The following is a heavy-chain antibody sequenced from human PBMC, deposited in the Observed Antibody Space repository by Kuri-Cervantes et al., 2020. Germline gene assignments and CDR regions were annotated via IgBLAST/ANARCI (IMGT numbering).Heavy chain of an antibody. CDR1: GFTLSTYT. CDR3: ARDSKVIAVATEFDY. Sequence: GESLKISCAASGFTLSTYTMNWVRLAPGKGLEWVSSISSSSSCIYYADSVKGRFTISRDNTKNSLYLQMNSLRAEDTAMYYCARDSKVIAVATEFDYWGQGTLVTVSS. CDR2: ISSSSSCI. V-gene: IGHV3-21*01. J-gene: IGHJ4*02. D-gene: IGHD6-19*01.